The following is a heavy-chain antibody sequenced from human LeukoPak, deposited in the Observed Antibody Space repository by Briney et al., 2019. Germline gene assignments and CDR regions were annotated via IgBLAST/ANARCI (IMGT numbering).Heavy chain of an antibody. D-gene: IGHD2-2*01. V-gene: IGHV1-69*13. CDR3: ARRWGPLCSSASCYWRDWYFDL. CDR1: GYTFTSYY. J-gene: IGHJ2*01. CDR2: IIPIFGTP. Sequence: SVKVSCKASGYTFTSYYMHWVRQAPGQGLEWMGGIIPIFGTPNYAQKFQGRVTITADESTSTAYMELSSLRSEDTAVYYCARRWGPLCSSASCYWRDWYFDLWGRGTLVTVSS.